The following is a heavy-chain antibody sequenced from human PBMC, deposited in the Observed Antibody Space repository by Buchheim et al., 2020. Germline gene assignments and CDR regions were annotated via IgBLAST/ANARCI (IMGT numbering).Heavy chain of an antibody. V-gene: IGHV3-23*01. Sequence: EVQLLESGGGLVQPGGSLRLSCVASGFTFSKHDMNWVRQAPGKGPQWVSGITIGGDKYYADSVKGRVTISRDNSKDTQYLQMNSLRAEDTAIYYCANFQLPTNWGQGTL. D-gene: IGHD1-1*01. CDR2: ITIGGDK. J-gene: IGHJ4*02. CDR1: GFTFSKHD. CDR3: ANFQLPTN.